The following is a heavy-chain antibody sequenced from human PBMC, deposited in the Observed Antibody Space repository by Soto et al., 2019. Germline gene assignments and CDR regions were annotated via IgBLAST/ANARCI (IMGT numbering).Heavy chain of an antibody. J-gene: IGHJ5*02. Sequence: SETLSLTCTVSGGSISSGGYYWSWIRQHPGKGLEWIGYIYYSGSTYYNPSLKSRVTISVDTSKNQFSLKLSSVTAADTAIYYCVRYRGYSNWYDPWGQGTLVTVSS. CDR1: GGSISSGGYY. CDR3: VRYRGYSNWYDP. V-gene: IGHV4-31*03. CDR2: IYYSGST. D-gene: IGHD5-18*01.